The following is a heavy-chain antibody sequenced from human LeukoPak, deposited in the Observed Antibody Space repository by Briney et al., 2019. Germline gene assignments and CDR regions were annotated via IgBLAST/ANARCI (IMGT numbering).Heavy chain of an antibody. CDR2: IKTDGSEQ. CDR1: GFLFRTYW. Sequence: GGSLRLSCAASGFLFRTYWMTWVRQAPGKGLEWVANIKTDGSEQHYLDSVKGRFHISRDNANNSLSLQKNSLRAEDTAVYYCARGANPDDFWGQGTLVTVSS. J-gene: IGHJ4*02. V-gene: IGHV3-7*01. CDR3: ARGANPDDF.